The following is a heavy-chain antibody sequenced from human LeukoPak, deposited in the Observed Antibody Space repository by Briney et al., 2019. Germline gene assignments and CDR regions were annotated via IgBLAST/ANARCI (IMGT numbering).Heavy chain of an antibody. J-gene: IGHJ4*02. CDR3: AADRAGSYLRFVY. CDR2: IVVGSGNT. Sequence: ASVKVFCKASGFTFTSSFVQWVRQARGQRLEWIGWIVVGSGNTNYAQKFQERVTITRDMSTSTAYMELSSLRFEDTAVYYCAADRAGSYLRFVYWGQGTPVTVSS. V-gene: IGHV1-58*01. D-gene: IGHD3-10*01. CDR1: GFTFTSSF.